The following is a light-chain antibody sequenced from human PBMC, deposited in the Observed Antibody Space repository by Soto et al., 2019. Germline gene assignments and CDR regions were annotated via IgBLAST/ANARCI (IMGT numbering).Light chain of an antibody. Sequence: QLARPRPASVSGAPRGWLSICCTETTSDVGRCNYVSWYQQHPGKAPKLMIYDVSYRPSWVSNRFSGSKSGITASLTISGLQAEDEADYYCNSFTTSSTYVFGTGTKVTVL. CDR3: NSFTTSSTYV. V-gene: IGLV2-14*03. J-gene: IGLJ1*01. CDR1: TSDVGRCNY. CDR2: DVS.